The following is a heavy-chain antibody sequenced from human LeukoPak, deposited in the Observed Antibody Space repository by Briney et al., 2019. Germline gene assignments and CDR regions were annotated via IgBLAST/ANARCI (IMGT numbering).Heavy chain of an antibody. V-gene: IGHV1-18*01. Sequence: GASVKVSCKTSGYSFTTYGITWVRQAPGRGLEWMGWSNPDNGFTKYAQKLQGRVTMTTDTSATTAYMELKSLTSDDTAVYYCARAGAVVDNWFDPWGQGTLVTVSS. CDR1: GYSFTTYG. J-gene: IGHJ5*02. CDR2: SNPDNGFT. CDR3: ARAGAVVDNWFDP. D-gene: IGHD2-15*01.